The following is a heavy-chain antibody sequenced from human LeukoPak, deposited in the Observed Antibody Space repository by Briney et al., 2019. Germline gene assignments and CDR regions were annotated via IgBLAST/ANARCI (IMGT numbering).Heavy chain of an antibody. D-gene: IGHD6-19*01. CDR1: GYSINSGYC. V-gene: IGHV4-38-2*02. Sequence: SETLSLTCTVSGYSINSGYCWGWIRQPPGRGLEWIGGICHTGSTFYNPSLESRVTIVDTSKNQFSLRLTSVTAADTAVYYCARDKRVAVAGTYIYYYYMDVWGNGTTVTISS. J-gene: IGHJ6*03. CDR3: ARDKRVAVAGTYIYYYYMDV. CDR2: ICHTGST.